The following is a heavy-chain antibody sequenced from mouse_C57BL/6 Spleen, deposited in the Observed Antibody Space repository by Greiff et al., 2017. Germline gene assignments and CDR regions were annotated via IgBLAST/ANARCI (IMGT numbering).Heavy chain of an antibody. J-gene: IGHJ3*01. CDR3: ARSNSSGYKAFAY. D-gene: IGHD3-2*02. CDR1: GYTFTSYW. CDR2: IHPNSGST. Sequence: VQLQQPGAELVKPGASVKLSCKASGYTFTSYWMHWVKQRPGQGLEWIGIIHPNSGSTNYNEKFKSKATLTVDKSSSTAYMQLSSLTSEDSAVYYCARSNSSGYKAFAYWGQGTLVTVSA. V-gene: IGHV1-64*01.